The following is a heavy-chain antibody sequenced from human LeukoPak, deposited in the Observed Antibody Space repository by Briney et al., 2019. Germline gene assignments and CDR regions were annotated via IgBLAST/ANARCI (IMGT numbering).Heavy chain of an antibody. CDR2: IYYSGST. CDR1: GGSISSHY. V-gene: IGHV4-59*11. CDR3: ARDYRAEGKFDY. J-gene: IGHJ4*02. Sequence: SETLSLTCTVSGGSISSHYWSWIRQPPGKGLEWIGYIYYSGSTNYNPSLKSRVTISVDTSKNQFSLKLSSVTAADTAVYYCARDYRAEGKFDYWGQGTLVTVSS. D-gene: IGHD3-16*02.